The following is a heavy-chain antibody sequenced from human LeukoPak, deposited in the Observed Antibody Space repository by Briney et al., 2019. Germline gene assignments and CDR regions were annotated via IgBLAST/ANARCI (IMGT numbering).Heavy chain of an antibody. CDR1: GFTFSDNY. D-gene: IGHD1-20*01. J-gene: IGHJ3*02. CDR3: AIITGTTADAFDI. CDR2: ISGSGDGT. V-gene: IGHV3-11*04. Sequence: PGGSLRLSCAASGFTFSDNYMSWIRQAPGKGLEWVSVISGSGDGTYYADSMKGRFTISRDNAKNSLYLQMNSLRAEDTAVYYCAIITGTTADAFDIWGQGTMVTVSS.